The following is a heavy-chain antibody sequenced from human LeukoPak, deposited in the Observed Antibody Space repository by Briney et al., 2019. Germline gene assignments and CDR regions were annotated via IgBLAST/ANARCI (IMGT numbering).Heavy chain of an antibody. CDR1: GFTFSSCS. CDR2: ISSSSSYI. V-gene: IGHV3-21*04. J-gene: IGHJ4*02. Sequence: KPGGSLRLSCAASGFTFSSCSMNWVRQAPGKGLEWVSSISSSSSYIYYADSVKGRFTISKDKSSNTVLLQMNSLIAEDTAVYYCALGSVNRYYFDYWGQGTLVTVSS. CDR3: ALGSVNRYYFDY. D-gene: IGHD3-16*02.